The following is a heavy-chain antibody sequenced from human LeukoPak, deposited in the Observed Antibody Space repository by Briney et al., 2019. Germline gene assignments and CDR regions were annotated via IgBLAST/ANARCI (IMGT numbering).Heavy chain of an antibody. CDR1: GFTVSSNY. D-gene: IGHD1-1*01. Sequence: GGSLRLSCAASGFTVSSNYMSWVRQAPGQGLEWVSVIYSGGSTYYADSVKGRFTISRDNSKNTLYLQMNSLRAEDTAVYYCARSRSNEGLFDYWGQGTLVTVSS. CDR2: IYSGGST. CDR3: ARSRSNEGLFDY. J-gene: IGHJ4*02. V-gene: IGHV3-66*01.